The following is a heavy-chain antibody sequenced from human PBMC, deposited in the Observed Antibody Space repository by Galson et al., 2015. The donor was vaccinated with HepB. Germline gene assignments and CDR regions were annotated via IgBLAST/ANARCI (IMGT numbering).Heavy chain of an antibody. CDR3: AKDLITGTTGWFDP. CDR1: GFTFSSYA. CDR2: ITYSGSTT. Sequence: SLRLSCAVSGFTFSSYAMSWVRQAPGKGLEWVSTITYSGSTTSYADSVKGRFTISRDNSKNTLYLQMNSLRADDTAVYYCAKDLITGTTGWFDPWGQGTLVTVSS. V-gene: IGHV3-23*01. D-gene: IGHD1-7*01. J-gene: IGHJ5*02.